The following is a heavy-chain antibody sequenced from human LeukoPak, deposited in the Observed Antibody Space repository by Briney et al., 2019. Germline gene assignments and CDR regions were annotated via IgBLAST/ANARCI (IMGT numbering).Heavy chain of an antibody. Sequence: GASVKVSCKASGYTFTSYGITWVRQAPGQGLEWMGWISAYNGNTNYAQKLQGRVTMTTDTSTSTAYMELRSLRSDDTAVYYCARDYSSSSRFDYYYYGMDVWGQGTTVTVSS. D-gene: IGHD6-13*01. CDR3: ARDYSSSSRFDYYYYGMDV. CDR1: GYTFTSYG. V-gene: IGHV1-18*01. CDR2: ISAYNGNT. J-gene: IGHJ6*02.